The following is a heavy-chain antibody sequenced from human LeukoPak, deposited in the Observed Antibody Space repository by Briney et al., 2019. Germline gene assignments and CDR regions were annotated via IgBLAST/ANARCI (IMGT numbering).Heavy chain of an antibody. V-gene: IGHV4-59*08. Sequence: ETLSLTCTVSGGSISSEYWRWTRQPPGEGLEGIGYIYYSGSTNYNSSLKSRITISVGTSKNQFSLKLSSVTAADTAVYYCATETVSIAAAGIDYSYYMAVWGKGTTVTISS. CDR3: ATETVSIAAAGIDYSYYMAV. D-gene: IGHD6-13*01. CDR2: IYYSGST. J-gene: IGHJ6*03. CDR1: GGSISSEY.